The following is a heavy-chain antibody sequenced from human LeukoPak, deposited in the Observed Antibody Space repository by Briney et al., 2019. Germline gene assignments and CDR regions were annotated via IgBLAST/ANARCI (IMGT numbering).Heavy chain of an antibody. CDR3: GRVGGRSKAAKGDAFDI. V-gene: IGHV3-21*01. CDR2: ISSGSTYV. D-gene: IGHD6-6*01. CDR1: GCTFSSYS. J-gene: IGHJ3*02. Sequence: GGSLRLSCAASGCTFSSYSMNWVRQAPGKGLEWVSSISSGSTYVYYADSVQGRFTISRDNAQSSMYLQMNSLRAEDTAVYYCGRVGGRSKAAKGDAFDIWGQGTMVVVSS.